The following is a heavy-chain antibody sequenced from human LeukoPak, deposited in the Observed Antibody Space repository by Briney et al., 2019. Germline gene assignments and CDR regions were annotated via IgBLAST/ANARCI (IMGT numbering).Heavy chain of an antibody. V-gene: IGHV3-9*01. D-gene: IGHD3-3*01. CDR1: GFTFNDYA. CDR3: AKDAYDFWTHKTFAY. J-gene: IGHJ4*02. CDR2: ISWNSGSI. Sequence: GGSLRLSCAASGFTFNDYAMHWVRQAPGKGLEWVSGISWNSGSIGYADSVKGRFTISRDNAKNSLYLQMNSLRTEDTALYYCAKDAYDFWTHKTFAYWGQGTLVTVSS.